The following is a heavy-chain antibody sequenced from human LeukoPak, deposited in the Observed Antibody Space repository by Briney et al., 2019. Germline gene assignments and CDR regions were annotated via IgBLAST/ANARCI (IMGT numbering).Heavy chain of an antibody. V-gene: IGHV4-59*01. CDR3: ARGHTESADDYGNWFHP. Sequence: SETLSLTCTVSGGSMRSYYWSWIRQPPGKGREWMGYIFYSGHTKYNPSLKSRVTIAVDTPKNQFSLKLTSLTAADTAVYYCARGHTESADDYGNWFHPWGQETRVTVPS. J-gene: IGHJ5*02. CDR2: IFYSGHT. CDR1: GGSMRSYY. D-gene: IGHD5-12*01.